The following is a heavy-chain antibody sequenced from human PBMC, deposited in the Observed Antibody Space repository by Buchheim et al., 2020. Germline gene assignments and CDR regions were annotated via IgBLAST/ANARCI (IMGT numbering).Heavy chain of an antibody. J-gene: IGHJ6*02. CDR2: INHSGST. Sequence: QVQLQQWGAGLLKPSETLSLTCAVYGGSFSGYYWSWIRQPPGKGLEWIGEINHSGSTNYNPSLKSRVTISVDKSKNQFSLKLSSVTAADTAVYYCARGGYYDSSGYYLDYYYYGMDVWGQGTT. D-gene: IGHD3-22*01. V-gene: IGHV4-34*01. CDR3: ARGGYYDSSGYYLDYYYYGMDV. CDR1: GGSFSGYY.